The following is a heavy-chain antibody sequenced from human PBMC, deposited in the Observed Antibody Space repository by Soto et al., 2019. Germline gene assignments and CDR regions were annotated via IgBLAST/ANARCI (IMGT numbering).Heavy chain of an antibody. CDR2: IYYSGST. V-gene: IGHV4-59*01. CDR1: GGSISSYY. J-gene: IGHJ4*02. D-gene: IGHD3-22*01. CDR3: ARAKDLYDSSGYYGLDY. Sequence: QVQLQESGPGLVKPSETLSLTCTVSGGSISSYYWSWIRQPPGKGLEWIGYIYYSGSTNYNPSLKSRVTISLDTSKNQYYRKLSSVPAADTAVYYCARAKDLYDSSGYYGLDYWGQGTLVTVSS.